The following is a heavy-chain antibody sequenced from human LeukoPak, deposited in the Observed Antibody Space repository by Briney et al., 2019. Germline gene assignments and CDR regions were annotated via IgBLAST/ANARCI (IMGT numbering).Heavy chain of an antibody. V-gene: IGHV5-51*01. CDR2: IYPGASDT. D-gene: IGHD2-15*01. J-gene: IGHJ4*02. CDR3: ARARYCSGGSCYAEY. Sequence: GESLKISCQGSGYSFTDYWIVLVRQIPGKGLELMGIIYPGASDTSYSPYFQGQVTISADKSISTAYLQWSSLKASDTAMYYCARARYCSGGSCYAEYWGQGTLVTVSS. CDR1: GYSFTDYW.